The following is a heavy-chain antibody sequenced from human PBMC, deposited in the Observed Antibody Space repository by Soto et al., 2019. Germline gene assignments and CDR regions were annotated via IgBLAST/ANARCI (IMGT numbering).Heavy chain of an antibody. CDR2: IIPMLTVT. CDR1: GGTFSTYT. D-gene: IGHD2-2*01. V-gene: IGHV1-69*02. CDR3: SIGSWSAETFDV. Sequence: QVHLEQSGAEVKKPGSSVKVSCKAAGGTFSTYTLIWVRQAPGQGLEGMGRIIPMLTVTNSEQKFQGRVTLTADKSTSTAFMELTSLTSDDTAVYYCSIGSWSAETFDVWGQGTMVTVSS. J-gene: IGHJ3*01.